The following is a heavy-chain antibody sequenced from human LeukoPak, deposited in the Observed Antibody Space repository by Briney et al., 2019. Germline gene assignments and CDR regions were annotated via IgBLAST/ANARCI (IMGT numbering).Heavy chain of an antibody. CDR2: IYASGST. CDR1: GGSIGSGAYY. J-gene: IGHJ4*02. CDR3: ASEGLAVAGNFLY. Sequence: SETLSLTCTVSGGSIGSGAYYWSWIRQPAGKGPEWIGRIYASGSTNYSPSLKSRVTISVDTSENQFSLNLRSVTAADTAVYYCASEGLAVAGNFLYWGQGALVTVSS. V-gene: IGHV4-61*02. D-gene: IGHD6-19*01.